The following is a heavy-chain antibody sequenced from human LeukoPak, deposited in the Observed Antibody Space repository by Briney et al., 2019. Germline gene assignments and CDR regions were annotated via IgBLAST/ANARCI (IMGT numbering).Heavy chain of an antibody. Sequence: TLSLTCAISGDSVSSNFAAWTWIRQSPSRGLEWLGRTYYRSKWYNDYAESLKSRITINPDTSKNQFSLHLNSVTPEDTAVYFCSRGRSLGYCSSSSCYVSDAFDIWGQGTMVTVSS. D-gene: IGHD2-2*01. V-gene: IGHV6-1*01. CDR1: GDSVSSNFAA. J-gene: IGHJ3*02. CDR3: SRGRSLGYCSSSSCYVSDAFDI. CDR2: TYYRSKWYN.